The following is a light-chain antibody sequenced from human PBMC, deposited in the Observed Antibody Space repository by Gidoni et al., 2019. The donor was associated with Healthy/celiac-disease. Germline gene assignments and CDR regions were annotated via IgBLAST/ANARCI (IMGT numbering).Light chain of an antibody. CDR2: GAS. Sequence: ELVLPQSPGTLSLSPGEKATLSCRASQRVSSSYLAWYQQKPGQAPRLLIYGASSRATGIPDRVSGSGSGTDFTLTISRLEPEDFAVYYCQQYGSSLPITFGQGTRLEIK. CDR3: QQYGSSLPIT. CDR1: QRVSSSY. J-gene: IGKJ5*01. V-gene: IGKV3-20*01.